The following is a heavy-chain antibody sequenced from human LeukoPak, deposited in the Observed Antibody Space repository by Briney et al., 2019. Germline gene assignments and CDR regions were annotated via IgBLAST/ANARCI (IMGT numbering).Heavy chain of an antibody. CDR1: GFTFCDYY. V-gene: IGHV3-11*01. CDR3: ARSTGIAVTFYYYYMGV. Sequence: GGSLRLSCAASGFTFCDYYMSWIPPAPGKGREGGSYISSSGRTIYYADSVKGRFTISRDNAKNSLYLQMNSLRAEDTAVYYCARSTGIAVTFYYYYMGVWVKGTTVTVSS. D-gene: IGHD6-19*01. CDR2: ISSSGRTI. J-gene: IGHJ6*03.